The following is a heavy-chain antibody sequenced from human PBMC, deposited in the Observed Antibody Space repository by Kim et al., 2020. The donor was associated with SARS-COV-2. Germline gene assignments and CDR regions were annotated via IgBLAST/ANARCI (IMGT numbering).Heavy chain of an antibody. Sequence: SETLSLTCAVSGGSISSSNWWSWVRQPPGKGLEWIGEIYHSGSTNYNPSLKSRVTISVDKSKNQFSLKLSSVTAADTAVYYCRFSGIGPTRFDYWGQGALVTVSS. CDR1: GGSISSSNW. J-gene: IGHJ4*02. D-gene: IGHD2-21*01. CDR3: RFSGIGPTRFDY. V-gene: IGHV4-4*02. CDR2: IYHSGST.